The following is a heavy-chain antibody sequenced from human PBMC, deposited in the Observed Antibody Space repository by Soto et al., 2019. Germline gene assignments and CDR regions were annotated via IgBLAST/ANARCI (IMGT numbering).Heavy chain of an antibody. D-gene: IGHD6-19*01. CDR3: ARARTVAAGEFDY. Sequence: QVQLVQSGAEVKKPGSSVKVSCKASGGTFSSYTISWVRQAPGQGLEWMGRIIPILGIANYAQKFQGRVTITADKSTSTDYMELSSLRSEDTAVYYCARARTVAAGEFDYWGQGTLVTVSS. CDR1: GGTFSSYT. CDR2: IIPILGIA. J-gene: IGHJ4*02. V-gene: IGHV1-69*02.